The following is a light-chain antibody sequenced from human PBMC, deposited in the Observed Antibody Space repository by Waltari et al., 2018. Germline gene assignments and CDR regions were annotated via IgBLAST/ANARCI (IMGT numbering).Light chain of an antibody. CDR2: DVS. CDR3: EQYETFPLT. J-gene: IGKJ4*01. V-gene: IGKV1-33*01. CDR1: QDIRHF. Sequence: DVRLTQSPSSLSASVGERVTVTCQANQDIRHFLNWYQMKPGKAPRHLLYDVSYLGPGVPSRFSGRGSGALFTLTISSLQPDDIATYFCEQYETFPLTFGGGTKVDI.